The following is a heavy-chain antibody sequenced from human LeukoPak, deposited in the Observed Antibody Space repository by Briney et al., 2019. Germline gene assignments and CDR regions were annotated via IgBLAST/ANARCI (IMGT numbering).Heavy chain of an antibody. CDR1: GYSFTSYW. V-gene: IGHV5-51*01. Sequence: GESLKISCKGSGYSFTSYWTGWVRQMPGKGLEWMGIIYPGDSDTRYSPSFQGQVTISADKSISTAYLQWSSLKASDTAMYYCARGGVSSSWYPSWFDPWGQGTLVTVSS. CDR2: IYPGDSDT. J-gene: IGHJ5*02. CDR3: ARGGVSSSWYPSWFDP. D-gene: IGHD6-13*01.